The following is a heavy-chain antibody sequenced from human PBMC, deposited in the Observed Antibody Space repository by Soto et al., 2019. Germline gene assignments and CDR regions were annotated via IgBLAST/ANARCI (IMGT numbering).Heavy chain of an antibody. Sequence: QEQLVASGGGVVQPGRSRRLSCAASGFTFSYYAIHWVRQAPGKGLEWVAAISHDGINKDYADSVKGRFTVTRDKSRETLYLQMNSLRAEDTAVYYCAKETNSYGFPYFYYTMDVWGQGTTVTVSS. V-gene: IGHV3-30*18. J-gene: IGHJ6*02. CDR1: GFTFSYYA. CDR3: AKETNSYGFPYFYYTMDV. D-gene: IGHD5-18*01. CDR2: ISHDGINK.